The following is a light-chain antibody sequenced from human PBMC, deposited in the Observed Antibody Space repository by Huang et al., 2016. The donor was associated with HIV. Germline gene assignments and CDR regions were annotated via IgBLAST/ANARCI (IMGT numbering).Light chain of an antibody. CDR1: QSLLHSHGYNY. Sequence: IVITQSPLSLPVTPGEPASISCRSSQSLLHSHGYNYLDWYLQKPGQAPQLLISLSANRASGVPDRCSGSGSVTDFTLKSSRVEAEDVGVYFCMQALQTPRTFGQGTRLEIK. CDR2: LSA. CDR3: MQALQTPRT. V-gene: IGKV2-28*01. J-gene: IGKJ5*01.